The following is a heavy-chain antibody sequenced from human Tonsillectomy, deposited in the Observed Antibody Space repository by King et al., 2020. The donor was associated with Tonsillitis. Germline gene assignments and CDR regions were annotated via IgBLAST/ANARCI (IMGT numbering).Heavy chain of an antibody. D-gene: IGHD1-26*01. J-gene: IGHJ6*03. CDR2: IRSQNFGGTT. CDR3: TRDGVGATTDYYYYHMDV. Sequence: VQLVESGGGLVQPGRSLRLSCTASGFTFGDFPMSWVRQAPGKGLKWVGFIRSQNFGGTTQYAASVKGRFTISRDDSKSIAYLQMNSLRTEDTAVYYCTRDGVGATTDYYYYHMDVWGKGTMVTVSS. CDR1: GFTFGDFP. V-gene: IGHV3-49*04.